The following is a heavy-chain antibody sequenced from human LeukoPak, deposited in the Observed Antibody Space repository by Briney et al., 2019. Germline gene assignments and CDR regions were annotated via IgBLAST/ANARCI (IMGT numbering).Heavy chain of an antibody. CDR2: ISSSGGTT. CDR3: AKDGVTLVRGVPRAFDY. CDR1: GFTFSSYA. J-gene: IGHJ4*02. V-gene: IGHV3-23*01. D-gene: IGHD3-10*01. Sequence: GGSLRLSCAASGFTFSSYAMSWVRQAPGKGLEWVSAISSSGGTTYYVDSVKGRLTISRDNSKNTLYLQMNSLRVEDTAVYYCAKDGVTLVRGVPRAFDYWGQGTLVTVSS.